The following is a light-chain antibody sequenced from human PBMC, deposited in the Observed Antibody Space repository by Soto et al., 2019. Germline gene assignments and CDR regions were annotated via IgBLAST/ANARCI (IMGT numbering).Light chain of an antibody. J-gene: IGKJ3*01. CDR3: QQFNQWPPFT. Sequence: EVVMTQSPATLSVSPGEGVTLSCRASQSVYRNLAWYQQRPGQAPSLLIFHASTRATGFPARLTGSGSGTEFTLTISSLHSEDFGVYYCQQFNQWPPFTFGPGTTVDIK. V-gene: IGKV3-15*01. CDR2: HAS. CDR1: QSVYRN.